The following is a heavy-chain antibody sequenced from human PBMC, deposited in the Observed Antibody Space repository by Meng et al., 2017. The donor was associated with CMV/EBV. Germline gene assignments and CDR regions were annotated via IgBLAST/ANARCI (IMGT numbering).Heavy chain of an antibody. Sequence: ESLKISCTVSGGSISSYYWSWIRQPPGKGLEWIGYIYYSGSTNYNPSLKSRVTISVDTSKNQFSLKLSSVAAADTAVYYCARGGALAAFDIWGQGTMVTVSS. V-gene: IGHV4-59*01. D-gene: IGHD3-16*01. CDR1: GGSISSYY. CDR3: ARGGALAAFDI. J-gene: IGHJ3*02. CDR2: IYYSGST.